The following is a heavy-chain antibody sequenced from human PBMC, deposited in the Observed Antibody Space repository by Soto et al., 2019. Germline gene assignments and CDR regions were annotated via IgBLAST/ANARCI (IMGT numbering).Heavy chain of an antibody. CDR2: ISSSSSYI. D-gene: IGHD3-10*01. CDR1: GFTFSSYS. J-gene: IGHJ6*02. CDR3: ARDSPTYYYGSGSYYKHGMDV. V-gene: IGHV3-21*01. Sequence: GGSLRLSCAASGFTFSSYSMNWVRQAPGKXLEWVSSISSSSSYIYYADSVKGRFTISRDNAKNSLYLQMNSLRAEDTAVYYCARDSPTYYYGSGSYYKHGMDVWGQGTTVTVSS.